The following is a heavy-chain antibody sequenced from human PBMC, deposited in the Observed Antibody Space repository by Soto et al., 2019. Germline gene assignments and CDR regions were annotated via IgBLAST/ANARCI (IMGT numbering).Heavy chain of an antibody. D-gene: IGHD3-10*01. CDR2: ISYSGTT. CDR3: ARVTASGRPFGSSWF. CDR1: GDSISSGASY. Sequence: SETLSLTCSVSGDSISSGASYWSWVRQYPGKGPEWIAYISYSGTTYYNPSLKSRLTISVDTSKNQFSLKLRSVTAADTAMYYCARVTASGRPFGSSWF. J-gene: IGHJ5*01. V-gene: IGHV4-31*03.